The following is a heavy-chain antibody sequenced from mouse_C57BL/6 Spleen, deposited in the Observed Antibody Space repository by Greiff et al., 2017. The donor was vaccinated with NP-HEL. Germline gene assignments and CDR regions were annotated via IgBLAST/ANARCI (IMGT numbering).Heavy chain of an antibody. Sequence: QVQLQQSGPELVKPGASVKISCKASGYSFTSYYIHWVKQRPGQGLEWIGWIYPGSGNTKYNEKFKGKATLTADTSSSTAYMQLSSLTSEDTAVYDCARLVEIATVVATDYAMDDWGPGTSVTVSS. V-gene: IGHV1-66*01. CDR1: GYSFTSYY. CDR3: ARLVEIATVVATDYAMDD. J-gene: IGHJ4*01. D-gene: IGHD1-1*01. CDR2: IYPGSGNT.